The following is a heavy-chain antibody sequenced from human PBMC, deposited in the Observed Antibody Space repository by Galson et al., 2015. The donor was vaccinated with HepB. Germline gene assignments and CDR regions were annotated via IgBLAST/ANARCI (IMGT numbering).Heavy chain of an antibody. J-gene: IGHJ6*02. CDR2: ISYDGSNK. D-gene: IGHD6-13*01. CDR3: ASPAAGTIHRYYYYYGMDV. CDR1: GFTFNSYA. V-gene: IGHV3-30-3*01. Sequence: SLRLSCAASGFTFNSYAMHWVRQAPGKGLEWVAVISYDGSNKYYADSVKGRFTISRDNSKNTLYLQMNSLRAEDTAVYYCASPAAGTIHRYYYYYGMDVWGQGTTVTVSS.